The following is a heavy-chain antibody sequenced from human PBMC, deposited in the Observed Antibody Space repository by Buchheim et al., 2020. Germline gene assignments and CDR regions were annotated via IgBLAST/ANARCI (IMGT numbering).Heavy chain of an antibody. CDR3: ARTNAGYCSGGSCQIDY. V-gene: IGHV3-66*01. D-gene: IGHD2-15*01. Sequence: EVQLVESGGGLVQPGGSLRLSCAASGFTVSSNYMSWVRQAPGKGLEWVSVIYSGGSTYYADSVMGRFTISRDNSKNTLYLQMNSLRAEDTAVYYCARTNAGYCSGGSCQIDYWGQGTL. CDR2: IYSGGST. CDR1: GFTVSSNY. J-gene: IGHJ4*02.